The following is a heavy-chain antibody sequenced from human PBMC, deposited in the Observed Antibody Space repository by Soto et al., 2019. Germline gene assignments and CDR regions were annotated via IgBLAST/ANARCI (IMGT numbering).Heavy chain of an antibody. Sequence: SETLSLTCTVSGGSISSGGYYWSWIRQHPGKGLEWIGYIYYSGSTYYNPSLKSRVTISVDTSKNQFSLKLSSVTAADTAVYYCARGGYYYDSSGYYSTGVGAFDIWGEGTMATV. CDR1: GGSISSGGYY. D-gene: IGHD3-22*01. CDR2: IYYSGST. V-gene: IGHV4-31*03. CDR3: ARGGYYYDSSGYYSTGVGAFDI. J-gene: IGHJ3*02.